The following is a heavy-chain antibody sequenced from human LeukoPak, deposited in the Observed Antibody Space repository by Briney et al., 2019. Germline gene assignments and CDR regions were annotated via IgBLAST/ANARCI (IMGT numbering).Heavy chain of an antibody. CDR2: IYYSGST. V-gene: IGHV4-39*01. CDR1: GSSISSSSYY. J-gene: IGHJ4*02. D-gene: IGHD4-17*01. CDR3: ARQTKVQTTFDY. Sequence: SETLSLTCTVSGSSISSSSYYWGWIRQPPGKGLEWIGSIYYSGSTYYNPSLKSRVTISVDTSKNQFSLKLSSVTAADTAVYYCARQTKVQTTFDYWGQGTLVTVSS.